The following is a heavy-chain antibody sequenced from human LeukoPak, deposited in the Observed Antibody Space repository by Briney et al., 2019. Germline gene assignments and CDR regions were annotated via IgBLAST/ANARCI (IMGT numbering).Heavy chain of an antibody. CDR3: AKDRGGYSSPLFGY. D-gene: IGHD6-19*01. Sequence: PTGGSLRLSCAASGFTFDDYTMHWVRQAPGKGLEWVSGISWNSGDIDYADSVKGRFTISRDNAKNSLYLQMNSLRAEDTAFYYCAKDRGGYSSPLFGYWGQGTLVTVSS. CDR1: GFTFDDYT. CDR2: ISWNSGDI. V-gene: IGHV3-9*01. J-gene: IGHJ4*02.